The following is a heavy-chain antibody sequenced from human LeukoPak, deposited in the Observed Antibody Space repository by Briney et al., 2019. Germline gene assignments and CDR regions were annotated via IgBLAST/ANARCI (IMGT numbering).Heavy chain of an antibody. CDR2: IYPGDPDT. CDR1: GYSFTTNW. V-gene: IGHV5-51*01. Sequence: GESLKISCKGSGYSFTTNWIAWVRQMPGKGLEWMGIIYPGDPDTRYSPSFQGQVTISADKSTRTAYLQWSSLKASDTAMYYCARLPGYCSGSSCYFDYWGQGTLVTVSS. D-gene: IGHD2-15*01. CDR3: ARLPGYCSGSSCYFDY. J-gene: IGHJ4*02.